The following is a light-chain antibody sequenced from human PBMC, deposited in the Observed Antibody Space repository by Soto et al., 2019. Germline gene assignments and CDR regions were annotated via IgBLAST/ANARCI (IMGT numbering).Light chain of an antibody. J-gene: IGLJ1*01. V-gene: IGLV2-14*01. CDR3: SSYTSSSTS. CDR2: EVS. CDR1: SSDVGGYNY. Sequence: QSALTQPASVSGSPGQSITISCTGTSSDVGGYNYVSWYQQHPGKAPKLMIYEVSNRPSGVSNGFSGSKSGNTASLTISGLQAADEADYYCSSYTSSSTSFATGTKLTVL.